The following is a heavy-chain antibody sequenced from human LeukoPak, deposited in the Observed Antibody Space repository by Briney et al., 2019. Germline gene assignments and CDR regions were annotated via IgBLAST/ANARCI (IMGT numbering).Heavy chain of an antibody. CDR2: IKQDGSEE. Sequence: GGSLRLSCAASGFTFSSYWMTWVRQAPGKGREWVANIKQDGSEEYYVDSVKGRFTISRANAKTSLYLQMNSLRAEDTAVYYCARDGLGSAFDYWGQGTLVTVSS. CDR3: ARDGLGSAFDY. V-gene: IGHV3-7*01. D-gene: IGHD3/OR15-3a*01. J-gene: IGHJ4*02. CDR1: GFTFSSYW.